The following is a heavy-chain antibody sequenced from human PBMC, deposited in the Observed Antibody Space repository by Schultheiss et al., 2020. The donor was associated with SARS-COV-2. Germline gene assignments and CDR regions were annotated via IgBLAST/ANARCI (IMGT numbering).Heavy chain of an antibody. CDR2: ITSTSSYI. Sequence: GESLKISCAASGFTFSSYSMNWVRQAPGKGLEWVSSITSTSSYIYYADSVKGRFTISRDNAKNSLYLQMNSLRAEDTAVYYCARDRGADGYCSGGSCYGLGWGQGTLVTVSS. J-gene: IGHJ4*02. CDR1: GFTFSSYS. CDR3: ARDRGADGYCSGGSCYGLG. D-gene: IGHD2-15*01. V-gene: IGHV3-21*01.